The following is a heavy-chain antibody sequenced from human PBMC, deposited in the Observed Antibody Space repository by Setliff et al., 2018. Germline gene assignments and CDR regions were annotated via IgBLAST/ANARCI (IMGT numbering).Heavy chain of an antibody. CDR2: IYHGGKT. J-gene: IGHJ4*02. D-gene: IGHD1-1*01. CDR1: GGSVGNSYYY. V-gene: IGHV4-39*01. CDR3: ARTGTYRYFDS. Sequence: SETLSLTCTVSGGSVGNSYYYWGWIRQPPGKGLEWIGRIYHGGKTYYNTSLESRLTISVDTSKNQFSLKLRSVTAADTAVYYCARTGTYRYFDSWGQGTLVTVSS.